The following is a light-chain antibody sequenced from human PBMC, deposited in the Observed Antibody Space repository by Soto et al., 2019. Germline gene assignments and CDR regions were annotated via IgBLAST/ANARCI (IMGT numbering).Light chain of an antibody. CDR3: QQQYNGPTYA. V-gene: IGKV3-15*01. Sequence: EIVMTQSPATLSVSPGERATLSCRASQSVSSSLAWYQQKPGQAPRLLIYGPSTRATGIPPRFSASGYVTEFNHTIGSLQSEDFAVYYCQQQYNGPTYAFGQWAKVEIK. J-gene: IGKJ2*01. CDR1: QSVSSS. CDR2: GPS.